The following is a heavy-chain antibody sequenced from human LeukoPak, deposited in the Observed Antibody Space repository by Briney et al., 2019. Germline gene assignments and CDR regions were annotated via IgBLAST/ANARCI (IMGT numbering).Heavy chain of an antibody. CDR2: IRYDGSNK. D-gene: IGHD3-22*01. CDR3: ARVGSDCYDSSGYFVDY. J-gene: IGHJ4*02. CDR1: GFTFSSYG. Sequence: PGGSLRLSCAASGFTFSSYGMHWVRQAPGKGLEWVAFIRYDGSNKYYADSVKGRFTISRDNSKNTLYLQMNSLRAEDTAVYYCARVGSDCYDSSGYFVDYWGQGTLVTVSS. V-gene: IGHV3-30*02.